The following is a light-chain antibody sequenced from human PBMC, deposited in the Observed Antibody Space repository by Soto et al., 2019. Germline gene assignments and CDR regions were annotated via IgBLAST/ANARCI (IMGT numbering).Light chain of an antibody. Sequence: EIVLAQSPGTISLSPGDIGTLFCSASQNLGTLYLAWFQQKSGQAPRLLIYSASRRATGIPDRFTGSGSGTDFTLTINRVEPEDFAVYFCQQYAGSPRKCGQGTKGDIK. J-gene: IGKJ1*01. CDR1: QNLGTLY. CDR3: QQYAGSPRK. V-gene: IGKV3-20*01. CDR2: SAS.